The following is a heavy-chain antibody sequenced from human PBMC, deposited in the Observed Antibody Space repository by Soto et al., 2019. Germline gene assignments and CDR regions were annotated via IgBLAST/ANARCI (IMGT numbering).Heavy chain of an antibody. Sequence: SVKVSCKASGFTFTSSSVHWVRQARGQRLEWIGWIVVGSGNTNYAQKFQERVTITRDMSTSTAYMELSSLRSEDTAVYYCAADRIVLVPAAIAKYYYGMDAWGQGTTVTVSS. CDR3: AADRIVLVPAAIAKYYYGMDA. V-gene: IGHV1-58*01. J-gene: IGHJ6*02. CDR1: GFTFTSSS. D-gene: IGHD2-2*01. CDR2: IVVGSGNT.